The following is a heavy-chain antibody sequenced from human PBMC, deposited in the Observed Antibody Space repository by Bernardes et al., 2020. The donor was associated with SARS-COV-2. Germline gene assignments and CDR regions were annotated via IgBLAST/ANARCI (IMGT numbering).Heavy chain of an antibody. Sequence: ASVKVSCKASGYTFTSYDINWVRQATGQGLEWMGWMNPNSGNTGYAQKFQGRVTMTRNTSISTAYMELSSLRSEDTAVYYCARAQKITIFGVVIIRWFDPSGQGTLVTVSS. V-gene: IGHV1-8*01. J-gene: IGHJ5*02. D-gene: IGHD3-3*01. CDR2: MNPNSGNT. CDR1: GYTFTSYD. CDR3: ARAQKITIFGVVIIRWFDP.